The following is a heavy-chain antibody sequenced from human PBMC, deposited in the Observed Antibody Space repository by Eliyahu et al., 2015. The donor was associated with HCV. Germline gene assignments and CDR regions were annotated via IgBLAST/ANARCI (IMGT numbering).Heavy chain of an antibody. D-gene: IGHD6-19*01. CDR2: ISWNSGSI. Sequence: EVQLVESGGGLVQPGRSLRLSCAASGFTFXXYAMHWVRQAPGXGLEWVSGISWNSGSIGXADSVKGRFTISRDNAKNSLYLQMNSLRAEDXXLYYCAKVGVAYGSSGWYLXDWGQGTLVTVSS. J-gene: IGHJ4*02. CDR1: GFTFXXYA. CDR3: AKVGVAYGSSGWYLXD. V-gene: IGHV3-9*01.